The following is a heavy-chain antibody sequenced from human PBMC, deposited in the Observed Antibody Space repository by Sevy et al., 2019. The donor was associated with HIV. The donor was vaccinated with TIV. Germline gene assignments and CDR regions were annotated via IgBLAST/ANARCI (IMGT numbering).Heavy chain of an antibody. J-gene: IGHJ4*02. CDR3: AREGITMVRGVIIAFDY. Sequence: ASVKVSCKASGYTFTSYGMSWVRHAPGQGLEWMGWISVYNGNTNYAQKLQGRVTMTTDTSTSTAYMELRSLRSDDTAVYYCAREGITMVRGVIIAFDYWGQGTLVTVSS. CDR2: ISVYNGNT. CDR1: GYTFTSYG. D-gene: IGHD3-10*01. V-gene: IGHV1-18*01.